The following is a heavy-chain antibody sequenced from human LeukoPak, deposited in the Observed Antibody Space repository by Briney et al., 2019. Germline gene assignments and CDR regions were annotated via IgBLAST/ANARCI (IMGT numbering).Heavy chain of an antibody. J-gene: IGHJ4*02. CDR1: GITFSSYA. Sequence: GGSLRLSCEASGITFSSYAMHWVRQAPGKGLEWVAVISYDGSNKYYADSVKGRFTISRDNAKNSLYLQMNRLRAEDTAVYYCARRGYYDSSGYFDYWGQGTLVTVSS. V-gene: IGHV3-30*04. CDR2: ISYDGSNK. D-gene: IGHD3-22*01. CDR3: ARRGYYDSSGYFDY.